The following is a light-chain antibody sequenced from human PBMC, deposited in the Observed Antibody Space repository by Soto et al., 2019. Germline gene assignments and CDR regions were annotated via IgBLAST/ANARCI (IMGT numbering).Light chain of an antibody. CDR1: SSDVCGYNY. CDR3: RSHACSXSYV. CDR2: DVS. V-gene: IGLV2-11*01. Sequence: QSSLSQPRSVSGSPGQSVTISCTGTSSDVCGYNYFSWYQEQPGKAPKLMIYDVSNRPSGVHDRFSGSKSGNTASLTISGLQAEDEADYYCRSHACSXSYVVGSGTKVXV. J-gene: IGLJ1*01.